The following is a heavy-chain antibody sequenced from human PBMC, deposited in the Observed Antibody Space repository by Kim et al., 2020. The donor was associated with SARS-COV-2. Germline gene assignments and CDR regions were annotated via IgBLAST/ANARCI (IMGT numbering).Heavy chain of an antibody. CDR1: GFTFSSYE. V-gene: IGHV3-48*03. Sequence: GGSLRLSCAASGFTFSSYEMNWVRQAPGKGLEWVSYISSSGSTIYYADSVKGRFTISRDNAKNSLYLQMNSLRAEDTAVYYCARDSVTVGYYYGMDVWGQGTTVTVSS. CDR3: ARDSVTVGYYYGMDV. CDR2: ISSSGSTI. J-gene: IGHJ6*02. D-gene: IGHD4-17*01.